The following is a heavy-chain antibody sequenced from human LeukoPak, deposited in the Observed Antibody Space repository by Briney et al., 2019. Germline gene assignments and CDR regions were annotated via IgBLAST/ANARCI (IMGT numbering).Heavy chain of an antibody. CDR3: VKDMGFDLLKDAFHV. Sequence: GGSLRLSCVGSGFSLDDYAMHWVRQVPGKGLEWVSSISWDSGNQAYTDSVKGRFTISRDNDKNSLYLQMNSLRPEDTALYYCVKDMGFDLLKDAFHVWGQGTPVTVSS. CDR2: ISWDSGNQ. D-gene: IGHD3-9*01. V-gene: IGHV3-9*01. CDR1: GFSLDDYA. J-gene: IGHJ3*01.